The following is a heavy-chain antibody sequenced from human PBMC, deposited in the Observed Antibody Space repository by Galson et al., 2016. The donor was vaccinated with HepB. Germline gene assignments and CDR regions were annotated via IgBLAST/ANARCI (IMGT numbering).Heavy chain of an antibody. Sequence: PALVKPPQTLTLTCTCSEFSLSSTGVGVGWIRQPPGKALEWLALIFWDDDKRYSPSLKSRLTITKDTFNNQVVLTLTNVDPVDTATYFCAHMGSSSSWHFDYWGQGALVTVSS. J-gene: IGHJ4*02. V-gene: IGHV2-5*02. CDR3: AHMGSSSSWHFDY. CDR1: EFSLSSTGVG. D-gene: IGHD6-13*01. CDR2: IFWDDDK.